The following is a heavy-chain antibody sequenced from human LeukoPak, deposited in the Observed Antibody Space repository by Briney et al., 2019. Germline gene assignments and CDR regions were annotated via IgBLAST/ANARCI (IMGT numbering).Heavy chain of an antibody. J-gene: IGHJ3*02. CDR3: AKDRREYSGSYYSGAFDI. D-gene: IGHD1-26*01. CDR2: INNDGSST. V-gene: IGHV3-74*01. Sequence: GGSLRLSCAASGITFSSYWMHWVRQDPGKGLVWVSGINNDGSSTFYADSVKGRFTISRDNSKNTLYLQMNSLRAEDTAVYYCAKDRREYSGSYYSGAFDIWGQGTMVTVSS. CDR1: GITFSSYW.